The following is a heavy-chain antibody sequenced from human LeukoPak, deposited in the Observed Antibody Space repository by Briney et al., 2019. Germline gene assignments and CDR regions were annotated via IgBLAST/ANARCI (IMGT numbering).Heavy chain of an antibody. V-gene: IGHV3-21*01. CDR1: GFTFSSYS. CDR2: ISSSSSYI. J-gene: IGHJ4*02. Sequence: GGPLRLSCAASGFTFSSYSMNWVRQAPGKGLEWVSSISSSSSYIYYADSVKGRFTISRDNAKNSLYLQMNSLRAEDTAVYYCARAQWLVPTDDYWGQGTLVTVSS. D-gene: IGHD6-19*01. CDR3: ARAQWLVPTDDY.